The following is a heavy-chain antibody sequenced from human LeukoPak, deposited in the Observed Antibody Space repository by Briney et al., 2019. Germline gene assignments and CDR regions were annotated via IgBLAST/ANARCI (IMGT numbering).Heavy chain of an antibody. D-gene: IGHD3-3*01. CDR2: IYSGGST. CDR3: AGEVRGVAFGVVKRYYYYYMDV. Sequence: TGGSLRLSCAASGFTVSSNYMSWVRQAPGKGLEWVSVIYSGGSTYYADSVKGRFTISRDNSKNTLYLQMNSLRAEDTAVYYCAGEVRGVAFGVVKRYYYYYMDVWGKGTTVTVSS. CDR1: GFTVSSNY. J-gene: IGHJ6*03. V-gene: IGHV3-53*01.